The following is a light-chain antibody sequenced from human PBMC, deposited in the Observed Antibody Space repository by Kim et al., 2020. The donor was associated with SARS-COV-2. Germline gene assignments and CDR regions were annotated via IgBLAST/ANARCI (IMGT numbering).Light chain of an antibody. Sequence: ASTRDRVTITCRASHGISSYLAWYQQTPGKAPKLLIYAASTLQSGVPSRFSGSGSGTDFTLTISCLQSEDFATYYCQQYYSYPPTFGGGTKVDIK. CDR3: QQYYSYPPT. CDR1: HGISSY. V-gene: IGKV1-8*01. CDR2: AAS. J-gene: IGKJ4*01.